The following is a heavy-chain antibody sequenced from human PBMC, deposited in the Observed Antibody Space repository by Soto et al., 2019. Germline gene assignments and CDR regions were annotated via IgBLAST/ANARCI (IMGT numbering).Heavy chain of an antibody. CDR1: GGSVSSGGYY. CDR2: IYDSEST. V-gene: IGHV4-31*03. D-gene: IGHD1-1*01. J-gene: IGHJ4*02. Sequence: PSETLSLTCTVSGGSVSSGGYYWSWIRQHPGKGLEWIGHIYDSESTYYKKSLKSRVTISVDTAKKKITMKLTSVTTADTAVYYCARDTVTGELDYWGQGTLVTVSS. CDR3: ARDTVTGELDY.